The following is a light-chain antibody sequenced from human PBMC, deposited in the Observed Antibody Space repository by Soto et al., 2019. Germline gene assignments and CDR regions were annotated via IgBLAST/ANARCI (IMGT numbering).Light chain of an antibody. Sequence: QSVLTQPASVSGSPGQSITISCTGTSSDVGDYPYVSWYQQHPGKVPKLIIYEVTNRPSGVSGRFSASKSENTASLTISGLQAEDEADYYCSSYSRTNTLVFGSGTKLTVL. J-gene: IGLJ1*01. V-gene: IGLV2-14*01. CDR1: SSDVGDYPY. CDR3: SSYSRTNTLV. CDR2: EVT.